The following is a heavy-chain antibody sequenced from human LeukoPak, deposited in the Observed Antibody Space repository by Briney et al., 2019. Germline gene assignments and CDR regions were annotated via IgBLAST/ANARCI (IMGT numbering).Heavy chain of an antibody. CDR3: ARGNPEGSYDSSGYCFLDY. Sequence: SETLSLTCTVSGASISNSNYYWGWIRQPPVVGLEWIGSIYYSGTTYYNPSLKSRVTISVDTSKNQFSLKMSSVTAADTAVYYCARGNPEGSYDSSGYCFLDYWGQGTLVTVSS. V-gene: IGHV4-39*01. CDR1: GASISNSNYY. CDR2: IYYSGTT. J-gene: IGHJ4*02. D-gene: IGHD3-22*01.